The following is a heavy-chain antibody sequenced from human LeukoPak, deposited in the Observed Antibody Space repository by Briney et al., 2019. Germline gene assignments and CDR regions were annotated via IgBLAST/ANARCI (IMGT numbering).Heavy chain of an antibody. D-gene: IGHD2-2*01. J-gene: IGHJ6*03. Sequence: GGSLRLSCTASGFIFRTYGMHWVRQAPGKGLEWVAFIQYDGKKTSYGDSVKGRFSISRDNSKNTLTLQMNSLRPEDTAVYHCATGYDYYLDVWGRGTTVTVSS. V-gene: IGHV3-30*02. CDR3: ATGYDYYLDV. CDR1: GFIFRTYG. CDR2: IQYDGKKT.